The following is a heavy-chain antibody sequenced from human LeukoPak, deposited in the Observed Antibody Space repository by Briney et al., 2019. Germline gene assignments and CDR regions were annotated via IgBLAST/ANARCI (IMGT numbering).Heavy chain of an antibody. V-gene: IGHV3-30*02. Sequence: PGGSLRLSCAASGFTFSSYGMHWVRQAPGKGLEWVAFIRYDGSNKYYADSVKGRFTISRDNSKNTLYLQMNSLRAEDTAVYYCAKDGPRLTGINYFDYWGQGTLVTVSS. CDR2: IRYDGSNK. CDR1: GFTFSSYG. CDR3: AKDGPRLTGINYFDY. D-gene: IGHD7-27*01. J-gene: IGHJ4*02.